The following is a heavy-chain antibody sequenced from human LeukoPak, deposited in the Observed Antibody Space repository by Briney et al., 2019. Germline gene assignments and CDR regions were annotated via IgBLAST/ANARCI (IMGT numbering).Heavy chain of an antibody. CDR1: GFTFSSYA. D-gene: IGHD3-9*01. V-gene: IGHV3-64D*06. Sequence: GGSLRLSCSASGFTFSSYAMHWVRQAPGKWMRYVSAVRSNGGTTYYADSVKGRFTISRDNSKNTLYLQMSSLRPEDTAVYFCVKVKGPYDILTGYFDHWGQGTLVTVSS. CDR2: VRSNGGTT. J-gene: IGHJ4*02. CDR3: VKVKGPYDILTGYFDH.